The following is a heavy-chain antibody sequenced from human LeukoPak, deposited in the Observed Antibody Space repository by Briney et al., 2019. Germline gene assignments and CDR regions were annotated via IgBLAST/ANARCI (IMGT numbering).Heavy chain of an antibody. CDR2: IYHSGST. Sequence: SETLSLTCAVYGGSFSGYYWSWIRQPPGKGLEWIGNIYHSGSTHYNPSLKSRLTISVDMSKNQFSLKVSSVTAADTAVYYCASEYGDYVSRLDYWGQGTLVTVSS. D-gene: IGHD4-17*01. V-gene: IGHV4-34*01. J-gene: IGHJ4*02. CDR3: ASEYGDYVSRLDY. CDR1: GGSFSGYY.